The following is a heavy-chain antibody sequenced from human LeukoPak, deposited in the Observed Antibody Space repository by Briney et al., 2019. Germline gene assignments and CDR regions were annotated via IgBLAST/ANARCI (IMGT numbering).Heavy chain of an antibody. CDR1: GYTFTSYD. Sequence: EASAKVSCKASGYTFTSYDINWVRQATGQGLEWMGWMNPNSGNTGYAQKFQGRVTMTSTTSISTAYMELSSLRSEDTAVYYCARVRGYSYGYGSIDAFDIWGQGTTVTVSS. CDR2: MNPNSGNT. V-gene: IGHV1-8*01. J-gene: IGHJ3*02. D-gene: IGHD5-18*01. CDR3: ARVRGYSYGYGSIDAFDI.